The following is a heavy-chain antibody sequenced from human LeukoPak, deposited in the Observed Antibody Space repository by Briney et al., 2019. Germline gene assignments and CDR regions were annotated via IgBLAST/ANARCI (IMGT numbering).Heavy chain of an antibody. CDR2: IYHSGST. D-gene: IGHD2-15*01. CDR1: GYSISSGYY. Sequence: SETLSLTCTVSGYSISSGYYWGWIRQPPGKGLEWIGSIYHSGSTYYNPSLKSRVTVSVDTSKNQFSLKLSSVTAADTAVYYCARIYCSDVTCYPDYWGQGTLVTVSS. CDR3: ARIYCSDVTCYPDY. V-gene: IGHV4-38-2*02. J-gene: IGHJ4*02.